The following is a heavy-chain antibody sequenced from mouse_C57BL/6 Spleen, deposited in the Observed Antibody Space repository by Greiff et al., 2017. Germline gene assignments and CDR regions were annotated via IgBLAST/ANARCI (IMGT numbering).Heavy chain of an antibody. D-gene: IGHD1-1*01. V-gene: IGHV1-15*01. CDR2: IDPETGGT. J-gene: IGHJ2*01. CDR3: TIWDYYGRCLFDY. Sequence: QVQLQQSGAELVRPGASVTLSCKASGYTFTDYEMHWVKQTPVHGLEWIGAIDPETGGTAYNQKFKGKAILTADKSSSTAYMELRSLTSEDSAVYCCTIWDYYGRCLFDYCCQGTALPVSS. CDR1: GYTFTDYE.